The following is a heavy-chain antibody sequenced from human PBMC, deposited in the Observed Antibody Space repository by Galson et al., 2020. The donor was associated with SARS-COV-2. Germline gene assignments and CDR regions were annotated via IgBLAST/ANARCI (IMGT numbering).Heavy chain of an antibody. CDR2: ISDDGGNK. D-gene: IGHD7-27*01. CDR1: GFTFSSYG. V-gene: IGHV3-30*18. J-gene: IGHJ4*02. CDR3: AKDLGIDY. Sequence: GGSLRLSCAASGFTFSSYGMHWVRQAPGKGLEWVAVISDDGGNKYYADSVKGRFTISRDNSKNTLYLQMNSLRAEDTAVYYCAKDLGIDYWGQGTLVTVSS.